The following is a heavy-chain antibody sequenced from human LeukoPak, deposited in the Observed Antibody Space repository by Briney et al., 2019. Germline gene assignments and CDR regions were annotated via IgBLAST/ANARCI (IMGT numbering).Heavy chain of an antibody. V-gene: IGHV1-69*01. CDR3: ARGRDYYGSGSYYDIDY. CDR1: GGTFSSYA. D-gene: IGHD3-10*01. J-gene: IGHJ4*02. Sequence: SVKVSCKASGGTFSSYAISWVRQAPGQELEWMGGIIPIFGTANYAQKFQGRVTITADESTSTAYMELSSLRSEDTAVYYCARGRDYYGSGSYYDIDYWGQGTLDTVSS. CDR2: IIPIFGTA.